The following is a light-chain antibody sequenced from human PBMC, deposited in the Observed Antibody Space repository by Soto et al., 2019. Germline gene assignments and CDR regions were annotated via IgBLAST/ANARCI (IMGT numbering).Light chain of an antibody. CDR1: HTIANY. V-gene: IGKV1-39*01. Sequence: EIQMTQSPSSLSASVGDRVTLTCRASHTIANYLNWYQQKAGRVPEVLIYGTSTLQPGVPSRFTGSGYGTDFTLTINNVQPEDFATYYCQQFYYYPHTFGQGTKLEVK. J-gene: IGKJ2*01. CDR3: QQFYYYPHT. CDR2: GTS.